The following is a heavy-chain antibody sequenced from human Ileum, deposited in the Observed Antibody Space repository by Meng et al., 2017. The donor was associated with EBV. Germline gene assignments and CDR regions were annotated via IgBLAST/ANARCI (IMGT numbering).Heavy chain of an antibody. CDR2: INSNTGNS. CDR3: AREVGQGWYYFDY. CDR1: GYTFRSHA. J-gene: IGHJ4*02. Sequence: QVQLVQYESELRKPGASVKVSCKASGYTFRSHAMSWARHAPGQGLEWMGWINSNTGNSTYAQGFTGRCVFSLDTSVSTAYLHINSLKTEDTAVYYCAREVGQGWYYFDYWGQGTLVTVSS. D-gene: IGHD6-19*01. V-gene: IGHV7-4-1*02.